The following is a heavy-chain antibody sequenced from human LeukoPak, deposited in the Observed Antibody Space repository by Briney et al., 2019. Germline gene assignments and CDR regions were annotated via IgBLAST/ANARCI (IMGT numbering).Heavy chain of an antibody. V-gene: IGHV3-30*04. J-gene: IGHJ3*02. CDR2: ISYDGSNK. Sequence: QSGGSLRLSCAASGFTFSSNAMHWVRQAPGKGLEWVAIISYDGSNKYYADSVKGRFTISRDKSKNTLYLQMNSLRADDTAVYYCTRHWDSGSYELPDAFDIWGQGTMVTVSS. D-gene: IGHD1-26*01. CDR1: GFTFSSNA. CDR3: TRHWDSGSYELPDAFDI.